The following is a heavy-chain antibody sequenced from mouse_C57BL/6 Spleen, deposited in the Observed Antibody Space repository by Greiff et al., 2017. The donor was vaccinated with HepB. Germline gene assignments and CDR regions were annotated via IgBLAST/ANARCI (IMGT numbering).Heavy chain of an antibody. CDR3: ARDRVKQPRGYFDV. CDR2: ISDGGSYT. J-gene: IGHJ1*03. Sequence: EVKLMESGGGLVKPGGSLKLSCAASGFTFSSYAMSWVRQTPEKRLEWVATISDGGSYTYYPDNVKGRFTISRDNAKNNLYLQMSHLKSEDTAMYYCARDRVKQPRGYFDVWGTGTTVTVSS. CDR1: GFTFSSYA. D-gene: IGHD6-1*01. V-gene: IGHV5-4*01.